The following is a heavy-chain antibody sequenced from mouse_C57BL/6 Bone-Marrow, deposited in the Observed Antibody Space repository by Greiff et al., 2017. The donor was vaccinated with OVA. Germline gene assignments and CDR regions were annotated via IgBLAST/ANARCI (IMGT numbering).Heavy chain of an antibody. CDR1: GYTFTSYG. V-gene: IGHV1-81*01. D-gene: IGHD2-4*01. CDR2: IYPRSGNT. Sequence: QVQLQQSGAELARPGASVKLSCKASGYTFTSYGISWVKQRTGQGLEWIGEIYPRSGNTYYNEKFKGKATLTADKSSSTAYMELRSLTSEDSAVYFCARENYDYLYYFDYWGQGTTLTVSS. CDR3: ARENYDYLYYFDY. J-gene: IGHJ2*01.